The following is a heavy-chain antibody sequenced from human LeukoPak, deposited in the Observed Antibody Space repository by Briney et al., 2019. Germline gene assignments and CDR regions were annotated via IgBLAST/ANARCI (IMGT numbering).Heavy chain of an antibody. Sequence: GGSLRLSCAASGFTFSSYEMTWVRQSPGKGLEWVSYISSSGSTIYYADSVKGRFTISRDSAKNSLYLQMNSLRAEDTAVYYCARDDYGDYGDYWGQGTLVTVSS. CDR2: ISSSGSTI. J-gene: IGHJ4*02. CDR3: ARDDYGDYGDY. V-gene: IGHV3-48*03. D-gene: IGHD4-17*01. CDR1: GFTFSSYE.